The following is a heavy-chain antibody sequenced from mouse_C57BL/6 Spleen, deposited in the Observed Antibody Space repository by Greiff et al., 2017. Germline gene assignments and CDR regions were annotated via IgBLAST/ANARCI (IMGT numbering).Heavy chain of an antibody. CDR2: IYPGSGST. D-gene: IGHD1-1*01. J-gene: IGHJ1*03. V-gene: IGHV1-55*01. CDR3: AREDGGVAPDFDV. CDR1: GYTFTSYW. Sequence: QVQLQQPGAELVKPGASVKMSCKASGYTFTSYWITWVKQRPGQGLEWIGDIYPGSGSTNYNEKFKSKATLTVDTSSSTAYMQLSSLTSEDSAVYYCAREDGGVAPDFDVWGTGTTVTVSS.